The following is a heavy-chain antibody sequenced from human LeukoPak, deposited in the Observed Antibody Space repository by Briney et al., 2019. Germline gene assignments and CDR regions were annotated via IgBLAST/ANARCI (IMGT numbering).Heavy chain of an antibody. CDR1: GLTFSSYA. D-gene: IGHD6-13*01. Sequence: PGGSLRLSCAASGLTFSSYAMNWVRQAPGRGLEWVSAVSGSGSNTFYADSVKGRFTISRDNSKKTLYLQMNSLSAEDTAIYYCAKMPYSNTPRYYYYYGMDVWGQGTTVTVSS. J-gene: IGHJ6*02. CDR2: VSGSGSNT. V-gene: IGHV3-23*01. CDR3: AKMPYSNTPRYYYYYGMDV.